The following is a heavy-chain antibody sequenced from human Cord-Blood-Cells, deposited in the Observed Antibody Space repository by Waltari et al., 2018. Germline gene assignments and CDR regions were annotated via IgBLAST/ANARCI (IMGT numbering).Heavy chain of an antibody. V-gene: IGHV3-7*01. Sequence: EVQLVESGGGLVQLGGSLRLSCAASGFPFSSYWMSWVRQAPGKGLEWVANIKQDGSEKYYVDSVKGRFTISRDNAKNSLYLQMNSLRAEDTAVYYCARDRLFDYWGQGTLVTVSS. D-gene: IGHD6-25*01. CDR1: GFPFSSYW. J-gene: IGHJ4*02. CDR2: IKQDGSEK. CDR3: ARDRLFDY.